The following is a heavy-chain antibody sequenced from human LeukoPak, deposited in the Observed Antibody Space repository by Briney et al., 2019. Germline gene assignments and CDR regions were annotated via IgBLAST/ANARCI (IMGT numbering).Heavy chain of an antibody. D-gene: IGHD2-15*01. Sequence: GASVKVSCKASGYNFISYDINWVRQATGQGPEWMGWMNPNSGHTAYAQKFQGRATMTRDSAIRTAYMELSGLRSEDTAVYYCARGLSKVVKSFHIWGQGTKVSVSS. CDR3: ARGLSKVVKSFHI. V-gene: IGHV1-8*01. CDR1: GYNFISYD. J-gene: IGHJ3*02. CDR2: MNPNSGHT.